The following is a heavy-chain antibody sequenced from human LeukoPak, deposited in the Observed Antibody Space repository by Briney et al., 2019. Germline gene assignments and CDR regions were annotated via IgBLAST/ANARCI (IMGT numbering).Heavy chain of an antibody. D-gene: IGHD3-22*01. J-gene: IGHJ4*02. V-gene: IGHV3-74*01. CDR1: GFTFSGHW. CDR2: INTDGSNT. CDR3: ARARDLDDSSGYSFDY. Sequence: GGSLRLSCAASGFTFSGHWMHWVRQAPGKGLMWVSRINTDGSNTNYADSVKGRFTISRDNAKNTLYLQMNSLRAEDTAVYYCARARDLDDSSGYSFDYWGQGTLVTVSS.